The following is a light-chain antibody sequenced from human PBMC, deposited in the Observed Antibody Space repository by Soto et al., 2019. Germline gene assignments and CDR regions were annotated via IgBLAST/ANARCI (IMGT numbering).Light chain of an antibody. V-gene: IGKV3-11*01. CDR3: QQRSNWALT. J-gene: IGKJ4*01. Sequence: EIVMTQSPATLSVSPGERATLSCRASQSVNIYLAWYQQKPGQAPRLLIYDASNRATGIPARFSGSGSGTDFTLTISSLEPEDFAVYYCQQRSNWALTFGGGTKVDIK. CDR2: DAS. CDR1: QSVNIY.